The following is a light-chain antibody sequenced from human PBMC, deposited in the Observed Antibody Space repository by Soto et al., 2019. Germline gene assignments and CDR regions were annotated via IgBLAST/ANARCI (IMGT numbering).Light chain of an antibody. CDR2: GAS. Sequence: EIVLTQSPGTLALSPGERATLSCRASQSVNTNYLTWYQQKRGQAPRLLIHGASSRATGIPDRFSGSGSGTVVTLTISRLEPEDFAVYYCQQYGSSPFTFGPGTKVGIK. CDR3: QQYGSSPFT. V-gene: IGKV3-20*01. CDR1: QSVNTNY. J-gene: IGKJ3*01.